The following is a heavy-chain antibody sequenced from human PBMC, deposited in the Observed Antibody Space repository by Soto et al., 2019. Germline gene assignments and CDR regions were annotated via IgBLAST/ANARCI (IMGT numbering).Heavy chain of an antibody. CDR3: ARSQQRIFGVVSWYYYYGMDV. D-gene: IGHD3-3*01. V-gene: IGHV5-51*01. Sequence: PGESLKISCKGSGYSFTSYWIGWVRQMPGKGLEWMGIIYPGDSDTRYSPSFQGQVTISADKSISTAYLQWSSLKASDTARYYCARSQQRIFGVVSWYYYYGMDVWGQGTTVTVSS. CDR1: GYSFTSYW. J-gene: IGHJ6*02. CDR2: IYPGDSDT.